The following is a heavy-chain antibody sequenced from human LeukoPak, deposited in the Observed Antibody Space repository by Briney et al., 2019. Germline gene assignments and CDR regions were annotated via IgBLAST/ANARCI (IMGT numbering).Heavy chain of an antibody. CDR1: GFTFDDYA. CDR3: AKDKGYDILTGYHYYFDY. D-gene: IGHD3-9*01. Sequence: GRSLILSCAASGFTFDDYAMHWVRQAPGKGLEWVSGISWNSGSIGYADSVKGRFTISRDNAKNSLYLQMNSLRAEDTALYYCAKDKGYDILTGYHYYFDYWGQGTLVTVSS. CDR2: ISWNSGSI. V-gene: IGHV3-9*01. J-gene: IGHJ4*02.